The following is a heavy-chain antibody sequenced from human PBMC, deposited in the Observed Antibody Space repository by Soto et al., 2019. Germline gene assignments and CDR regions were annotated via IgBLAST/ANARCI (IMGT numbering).Heavy chain of an antibody. CDR3: AKSGGIAAPGRWFDP. J-gene: IGHJ5*02. Sequence: GESLKISCAASGFTFSSYAMSWVRQAPGKGLEWVSAISGSGGSTYYADSVKGRFTISRDNSKNTLYLQMNSLRAEDTAVYYCAKSGGIAAPGRWFDPWGQGTLVTVSS. CDR2: ISGSGGST. D-gene: IGHD6-6*01. V-gene: IGHV3-23*01. CDR1: GFTFSSYA.